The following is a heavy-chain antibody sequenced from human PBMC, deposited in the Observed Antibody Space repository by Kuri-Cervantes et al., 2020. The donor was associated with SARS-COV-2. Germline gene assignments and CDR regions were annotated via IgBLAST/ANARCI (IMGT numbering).Heavy chain of an antibody. V-gene: IGHV1-18*01. J-gene: IGHJ4*02. CDR1: GYTFTSYG. Sequence: ASVKVSCKASGYTFTSYGISWVRQAPGQGLEWMGWISAYNGNTNYAQKLQGRVTMTTDTSTSTAYMELRSLRSDDTAVYYCARGVSHIAAAGLYYFDYWGQGTLVTVSS. D-gene: IGHD6-13*01. CDR2: ISAYNGNT. CDR3: ARGVSHIAAAGLYYFDY.